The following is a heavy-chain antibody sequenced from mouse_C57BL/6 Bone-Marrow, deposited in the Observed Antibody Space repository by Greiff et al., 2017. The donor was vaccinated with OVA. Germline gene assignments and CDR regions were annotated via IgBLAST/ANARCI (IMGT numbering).Heavy chain of an antibody. J-gene: IGHJ2*01. CDR2: IYPGDGDT. D-gene: IGHD1-1*01. CDR1: GYAFSSSW. Sequence: QVHVKQSGPELVKPGASVKISCKASGYAFSSSWMNWVKQRPGKGLEWIGRIYPGDGDTNYNGKFKGKATLTADKSSSTAYMQLSSLTSEDSAVYFCARWSYYCGSTDYGGRGTTLTVSS. CDR3: ARWSYYCGSTDY. V-gene: IGHV1-82*01.